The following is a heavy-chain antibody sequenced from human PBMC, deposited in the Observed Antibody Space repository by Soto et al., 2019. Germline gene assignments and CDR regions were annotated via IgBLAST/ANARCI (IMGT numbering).Heavy chain of an antibody. Sequence: TGGSLRLSCAASGFTLSDYGMHWVRQAPGKGLEWVAMISHDGTTKYWADSEKGRFTISRDNSKNALYLQMNSLRAEDTAVYYCAKDRRDGEYNSVYDFWGQGALVTVSS. CDR3: AKDRRDGEYNSVYDF. V-gene: IGHV3-30*18. CDR2: ISHDGTTK. D-gene: IGHD1-1*01. J-gene: IGHJ4*02. CDR1: GFTLSDYG.